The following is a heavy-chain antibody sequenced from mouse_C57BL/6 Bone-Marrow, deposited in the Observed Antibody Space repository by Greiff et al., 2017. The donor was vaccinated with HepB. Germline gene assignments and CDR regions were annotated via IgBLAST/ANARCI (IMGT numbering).Heavy chain of an antibody. J-gene: IGHJ3*01. CDR2: IYPRSGNT. CDR3: ARGYYDYGWFAY. Sequence: LVESGAELARPGASVKLSCKASGYTFTSYGISWVKQRTGQGLEWIGEIYPRSGNTYYNEKFKGKATLTADKSSSTAYMELRSLTSEDSAVYFCARGYYDYGWFAYWGQGTLVTVSA. CDR1: GYTFTSYG. V-gene: IGHV1-81*01. D-gene: IGHD2-4*01.